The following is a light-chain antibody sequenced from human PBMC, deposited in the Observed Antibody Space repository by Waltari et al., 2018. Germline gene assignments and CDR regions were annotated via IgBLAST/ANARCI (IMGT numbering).Light chain of an antibody. CDR2: WAS. CDR3: QQYYSTPQT. CDR1: QSVLYSSNNKNY. V-gene: IGKV4-1*01. J-gene: IGKJ1*01. Sequence: DIVMTQSPDSLAVSLGEGATINCKSSQSVLYSSNNKNYLAWYQQKPGQPPKLLLYWASTRESGVPDRFSGSGSGTDFTLTISSLQAEDVAVYYCQQYYSTPQTFGQGTKVEIK.